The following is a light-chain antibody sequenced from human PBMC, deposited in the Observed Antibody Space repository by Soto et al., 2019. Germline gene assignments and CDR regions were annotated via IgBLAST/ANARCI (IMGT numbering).Light chain of an antibody. Sequence: IVLTQSPATLSLSPWERATLSCRTSQSVSSYLAWYQQKPGQAPRLLRYGASTRATGVPARFSGSGSGTDFTLTISSLEPEDFAVYYCQQRSNWPPITFGQGTRLEIK. CDR3: QQRSNWPPIT. CDR2: GAS. J-gene: IGKJ5*01. CDR1: QSVSSY. V-gene: IGKV3-11*01.